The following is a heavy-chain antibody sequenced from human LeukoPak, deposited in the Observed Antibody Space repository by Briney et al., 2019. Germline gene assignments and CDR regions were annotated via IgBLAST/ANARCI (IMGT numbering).Heavy chain of an antibody. D-gene: IGHD2-2*02. CDR3: ARDRYCSSTSCYIEATNDY. CDR2: ISSSTSYI. Sequence: PGGSLRLSCAASGFTFSSYSMNWVRQAPGKGLEWVSSISSSTSYIYYADSVKGRFTVSRDNAKNSLFLQMNSLRAEDTAVYYWARDRYCSSTSCYIEATNDYWGQGTLVTVSS. V-gene: IGHV3-21*01. J-gene: IGHJ4*02. CDR1: GFTFSSYS.